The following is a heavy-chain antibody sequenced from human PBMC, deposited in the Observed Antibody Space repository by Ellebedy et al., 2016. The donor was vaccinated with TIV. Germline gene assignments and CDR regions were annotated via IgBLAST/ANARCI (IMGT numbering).Heavy chain of an antibody. CDR3: ARATRRMDV. CDR2: INTAGNT. V-gene: IGHV3-13*01. J-gene: IGHJ6*02. Sequence: GESLKISCVASGFTFSTYDMHWVRQATGKGLEWVSAINTAGNTYYSGSVKGRFTISRENAKNSLYLQMNSLRAGDTAVYYCARATRRMDVWGQGTTVTVSS. D-gene: IGHD4-11*01. CDR1: GFTFSTYD.